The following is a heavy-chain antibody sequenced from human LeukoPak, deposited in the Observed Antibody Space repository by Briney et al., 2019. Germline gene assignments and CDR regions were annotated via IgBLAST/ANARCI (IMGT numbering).Heavy chain of an antibody. CDR2: IYYIGST. CDR3: ARDAYYYDSGSYYNWFDP. J-gene: IGHJ5*02. CDR1: GDSISSSPYY. D-gene: IGHD3-10*01. Sequence: PSETLSLTCTVSGDSISSSPYYWGWVRQPPGKGLEWIGSIYYIGSTHYNPSLKRRVTISVDTSKNQFSLILSSVTAADTAVYYCARDAYYYDSGSYYNWFDPWGQGTLVTVSS. V-gene: IGHV4-39*07.